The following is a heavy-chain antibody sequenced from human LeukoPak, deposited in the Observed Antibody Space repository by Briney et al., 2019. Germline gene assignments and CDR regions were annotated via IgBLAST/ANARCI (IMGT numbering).Heavy chain of an antibody. J-gene: IGHJ4*02. CDR3: ARMIADLLVEY. CDR2: IIPIFGTA. D-gene: IGHD3-22*01. Sequence: GASVKVSCKASGGTFSSYAISWVRQAPGQGLEWMGRIIPIFGTANYAQKFQGRVTITTDESTSTAYMELSSLRSEDPAVYYRARMIADLLVEYCDQGTLVTVSS. CDR1: GGTFSSYA. V-gene: IGHV1-69*05.